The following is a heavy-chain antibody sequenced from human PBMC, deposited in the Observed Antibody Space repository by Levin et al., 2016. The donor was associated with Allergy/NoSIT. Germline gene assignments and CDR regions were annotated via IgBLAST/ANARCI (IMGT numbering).Heavy chain of an antibody. J-gene: IGHJ6*02. Sequence: RQAPGKGLEWIGSIYHSGSTYYNPSLKSRVTISVDTSNNHFSLELSSVTAADTAVYYCARSLVDAPRGRFSAMDVWGQGTTVTVSS. V-gene: IGHV4-38-2*01. CDR2: IYHSGST. CDR3: ARSLVDAPRGRFSAMDV. D-gene: IGHD3-3*01.